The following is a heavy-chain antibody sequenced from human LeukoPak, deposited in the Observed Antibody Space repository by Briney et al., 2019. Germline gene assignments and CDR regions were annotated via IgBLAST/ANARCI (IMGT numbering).Heavy chain of an antibody. D-gene: IGHD3-10*01. CDR3: TRVPGMVQNYGVDV. J-gene: IGHJ6*02. Sequence: PGGSLRLSCAASGVTFSDHYMDWVRQAPGKGLEWVGRSRNKANSYTTEYAASVKGRFAISRDDSKNSLYLQMNSLKTEDTAVYYCTRVPGMVQNYGVDVWGQGTTVTVSS. CDR2: SRNKANSYTT. V-gene: IGHV3-72*01. CDR1: GVTFSDHY.